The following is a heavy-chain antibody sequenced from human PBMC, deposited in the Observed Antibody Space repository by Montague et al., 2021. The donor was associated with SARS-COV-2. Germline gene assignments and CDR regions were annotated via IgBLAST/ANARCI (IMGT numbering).Heavy chain of an antibody. CDR3: ASMVRAQVYYFDY. CDR2: IFYSGRT. V-gene: IGHV4-39*01. Sequence: SETLSLTCTVSGGSISSSSYYWGWIRQPPGKGLEWIGSIFYSGRTDYNPSLKSRVTISVDTSKNQFSLKLSSVTAAGTAVYYCASMVRAQVYYFDYWGQGTLVTVSS. D-gene: IGHD3-10*01. CDR1: GGSISSSSYY. J-gene: IGHJ4*02.